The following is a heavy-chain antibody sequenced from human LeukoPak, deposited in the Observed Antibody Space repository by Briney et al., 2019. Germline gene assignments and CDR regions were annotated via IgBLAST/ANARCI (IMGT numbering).Heavy chain of an antibody. CDR2: ISNDGSNK. D-gene: IGHD6-19*01. V-gene: IGHV3-30*18. J-gene: IGHJ4*02. CDR1: GSGFTFSSYG. Sequence: GGSLRLSCAASGSGFTFSSYGIHWVRQAPGKGLEWVAVISNDGSNKYYADSVKGRFTISRDNSKNTLYLQMNSLRAEDTAVCYCAKGLCSSGCLLDYWGQGTLVTVSS. CDR3: AKGLCSSGCLLDY.